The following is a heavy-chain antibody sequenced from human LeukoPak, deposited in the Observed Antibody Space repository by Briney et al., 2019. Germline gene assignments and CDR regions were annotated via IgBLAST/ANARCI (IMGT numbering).Heavy chain of an antibody. CDR2: IYSGGST. Sequence: PGGSLRLSCAASGFTVSSNYMSWVRQAPGKGLEWVSVIYSGGSTYYADSVKGRFTISRDNSKNTLYLQMNSLRAEDTAVYYCARGPTEPIFDYWGQGTLVTVSS. J-gene: IGHJ4*02. V-gene: IGHV3-53*01. CDR3: ARGPTEPIFDY. D-gene: IGHD1-14*01. CDR1: GFTVSSNY.